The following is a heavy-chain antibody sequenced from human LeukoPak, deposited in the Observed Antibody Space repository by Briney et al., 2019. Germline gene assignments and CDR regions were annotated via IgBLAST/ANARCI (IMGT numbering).Heavy chain of an antibody. CDR1: GGSVRTNSYY. V-gene: IGHV4-61*02. J-gene: IGHJ6*03. CDR2: VYSSGST. CDR3: ARDVVSGYYYYMDV. Sequence: SSETLSLTCSVSGGSVRTNSYYWSWIRQPAGKGLEWIGRVYSSGSTDFNPSLRSRVTMSVDTSTNQFSLNLSSVTAADTAVYYCARDVVSGYYYYMDVCGKGTTVTVSS. D-gene: IGHD2-15*01.